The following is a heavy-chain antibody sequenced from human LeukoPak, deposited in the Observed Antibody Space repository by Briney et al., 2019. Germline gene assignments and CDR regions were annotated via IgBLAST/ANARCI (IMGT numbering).Heavy chain of an antibody. CDR2: VHHSANT. CDR1: GYSITAGYY. CDR3: ARRGINSVTKRAYDS. D-gene: IGHD4-17*01. Sequence: SETLTLPCVVSGYSITAGYYWDWIRQSPGKGLEWLGSVHHSANTFPNPSLKSRLTISVDTSKNQFSLRLGSVTAADTAIYFCARRGINSVTKRAYDSWGQGTLVTVSP. V-gene: IGHV4-38-2*01. J-gene: IGHJ4*02.